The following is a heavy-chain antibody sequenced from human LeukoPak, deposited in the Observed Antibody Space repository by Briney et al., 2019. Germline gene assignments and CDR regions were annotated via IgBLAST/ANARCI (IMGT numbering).Heavy chain of an antibody. CDR3: ARDKIGGSGSSSFDY. V-gene: IGHV4-39*07. CDR2: IYYSGST. Sequence: PSQTLSLTCTVSGGSISSGGYYWSWIRQPPGKGLEWIGSIYYSGSTYYNPSLKSRVTISVDTSKNQFSLKLSSVTAADTAVYYCARDKIGGSGSSSFDYWGQGTLVTVSS. CDR1: GGSISSGGYY. J-gene: IGHJ4*02. D-gene: IGHD3-10*01.